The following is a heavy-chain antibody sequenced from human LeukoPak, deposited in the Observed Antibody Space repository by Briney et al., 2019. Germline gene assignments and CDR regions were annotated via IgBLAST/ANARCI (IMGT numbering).Heavy chain of an antibody. J-gene: IGHJ3*02. Sequence: PSETLSLTCTVSRGSISPNYWTWLRQPPGKGLEWIGYIYYSGSTNYNPSLKSRVTISLDTSRSQFSLRLSSVTAADTAVYYCARLLDYDSSGYPDTFDIWGQGTMVTVSS. CDR1: RGSISPNY. CDR3: ARLLDYDSSGYPDTFDI. CDR2: IYYSGST. D-gene: IGHD3-22*01. V-gene: IGHV4-59*01.